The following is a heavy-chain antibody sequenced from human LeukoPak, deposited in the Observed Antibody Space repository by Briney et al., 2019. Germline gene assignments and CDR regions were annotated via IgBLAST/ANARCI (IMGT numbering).Heavy chain of an antibody. J-gene: IGHJ4*02. V-gene: IGHV4-34*01. CDR2: INHSGST. CDR3: ARGRSWGAARPLGK. D-gene: IGHD6-6*01. Sequence: SETLSLTCAVYGGSFSGYYWSWIRQPPGKGLEWIGEINHSGSTNYNPSLKSRVTISVDTSKNQFSLKLSSVTAADTAVYYCARGRSWGAARPLGKWRQGTLVTVSS. CDR1: GGSFSGYY.